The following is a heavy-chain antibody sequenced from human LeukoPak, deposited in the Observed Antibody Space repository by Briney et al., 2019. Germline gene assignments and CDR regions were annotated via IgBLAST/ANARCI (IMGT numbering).Heavy chain of an antibody. CDR2: ISSSRSTI. Sequence: GGSLRLSCAASGFTVSSNYMSWVRQAPGKGLEWVSYISSSRSTIYYADSVKGRFTISRDNAKNSLYLQMNSLRVEDTAVYYCAREGVMAPYYFDYWGQGTLVTVSS. CDR3: AREGVMAPYYFDY. CDR1: GFTVSSNY. D-gene: IGHD3-16*01. J-gene: IGHJ4*02. V-gene: IGHV3-48*04.